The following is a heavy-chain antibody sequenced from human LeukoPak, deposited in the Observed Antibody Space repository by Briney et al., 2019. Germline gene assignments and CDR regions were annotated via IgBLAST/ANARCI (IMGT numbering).Heavy chain of an antibody. V-gene: IGHV4-39*07. CDR3: ARDPDYGDYDSFFDL. CDR1: GGSISSSSYY. J-gene: IGHJ2*01. Sequence: SETLSLTCTVSGGSISSSSYYWGWIRQPPGKGLEWIGSIYYSGSTYYNPSLKSRVTISVDTSKNQFSLKLSSVTAADTAVYYCARDPDYGDYDSFFDLWGRGTLVTVSS. D-gene: IGHD4-17*01. CDR2: IYYSGST.